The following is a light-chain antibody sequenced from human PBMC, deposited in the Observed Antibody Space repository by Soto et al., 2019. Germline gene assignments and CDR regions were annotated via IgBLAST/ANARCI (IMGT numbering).Light chain of an antibody. CDR3: LQNYNYPWT. Sequence: QSVLTQPPSVSAAPGQKVTISCSGSSSNIGGNSVSWYQQLPGTAPKLLIYDENKRPSGIPDRFSGSKSGTSATLGISSLQPEDVATYYCLQNYNYPWTFGQGTK. V-gene: IGLV1-51*01. J-gene: IGLJ3*02. CDR1: SSNIGGNS. CDR2: DEN.